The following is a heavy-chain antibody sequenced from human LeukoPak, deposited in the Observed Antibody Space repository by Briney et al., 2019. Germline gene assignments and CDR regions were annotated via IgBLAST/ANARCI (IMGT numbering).Heavy chain of an antibody. CDR2: ISSSGSTI. Sequence: PGGSLRLSCAASGFTFSSYEMNWIRQAPGKGLEWVSYISSSGSTIYYADSLKGRFTISRDNAKNSLYLQMNCLRAEDTAVYYCVRARGGDYVGHGGQGTLVTVSS. J-gene: IGHJ4*02. V-gene: IGHV3-48*03. D-gene: IGHD4-17*01. CDR1: GFTFSSYE. CDR3: VRARGGDYVGH.